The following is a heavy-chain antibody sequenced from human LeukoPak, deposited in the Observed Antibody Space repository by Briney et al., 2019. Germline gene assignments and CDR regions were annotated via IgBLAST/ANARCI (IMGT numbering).Heavy chain of an antibody. CDR1: GFTFSSYG. CDR3: AKLREPFDY. Sequence: GGSLRLSCAASGFTFSSYGMHWVRQAPGKGLEWVAVISYDGSNKYYADSVKGRFTISRDNSKNTLYLQMNSLRAEETAVYYCAKLREPFDYWGQGTLVTVSS. D-gene: IGHD1-14*01. J-gene: IGHJ4*02. CDR2: ISYDGSNK. V-gene: IGHV3-30*18.